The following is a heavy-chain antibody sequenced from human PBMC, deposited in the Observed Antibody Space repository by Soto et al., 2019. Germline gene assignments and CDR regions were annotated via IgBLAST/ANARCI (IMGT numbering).Heavy chain of an antibody. J-gene: IGHJ6*02. D-gene: IGHD3-10*01. CDR3: ARDMVWGVAYYYYYGMDV. Sequence: PGGSLRLSCAASGFTFSSYGMHWVRQAPGKGLEWVAVIWYDGSNKYYADSVKGRFTISRDNSKNTLYLQMNSLRAEDTAVYYCARDMVWGVAYYYYYGMDVWGQGTTVTVSS. CDR1: GFTFSSYG. CDR2: IWYDGSNK. V-gene: IGHV3-33*01.